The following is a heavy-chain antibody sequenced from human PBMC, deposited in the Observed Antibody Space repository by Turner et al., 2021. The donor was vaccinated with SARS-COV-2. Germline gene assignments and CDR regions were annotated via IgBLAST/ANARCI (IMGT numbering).Heavy chain of an antibody. Sequence: QVQLVQSGAEVKKPGSSVKVSCKASGGTFSTYAITWVRQAPGQGLEWMGGIIPIFGTANYAQKFQGRVTITADESTSTAYMGLSSLRSEDTAVYYCARVGVGGSSWPKDFDYWGQGTLVTVS. CDR3: ARVGVGGSSWPKDFDY. CDR1: GGTFSTYA. V-gene: IGHV1-69*01. CDR2: IIPIFGTA. J-gene: IGHJ4*02. D-gene: IGHD6-13*01.